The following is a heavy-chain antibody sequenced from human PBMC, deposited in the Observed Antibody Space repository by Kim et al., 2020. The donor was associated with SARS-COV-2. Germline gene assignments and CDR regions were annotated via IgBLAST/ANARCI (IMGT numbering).Heavy chain of an antibody. CDR3: VRGPPTMIVVVRDYYYGMDV. V-gene: IGHV3-74*01. CDR2: INSDGIST. CDR1: GFTFSSYW. J-gene: IGHJ6*02. Sequence: GGSLRLSCAASGFTFSSYWMHWVRQAPGKGLVWVSRINSDGISTSYADFVKGRFTISRDNAKNTLYLQMNSLRAEDTAVYYCVRGPPTMIVVVRDYYYGMDVWGQGTTVTVSS. D-gene: IGHD3-22*01.